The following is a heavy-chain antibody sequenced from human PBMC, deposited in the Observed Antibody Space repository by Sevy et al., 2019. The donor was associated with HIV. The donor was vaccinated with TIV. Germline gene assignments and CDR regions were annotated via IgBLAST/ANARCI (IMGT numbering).Heavy chain of an antibody. J-gene: IGHJ4*02. CDR3: ARGVTTVTPFDY. Sequence: GGSLRLSCTASGFTFSDYWMRWVRQAPGKGLEWVANIKQDGSDKHYVDSVKGRFTISRDNAKNSLYLQMNSLRAGDTAVYYCARGVTTVTPFDYWGQGTLVTVSS. D-gene: IGHD4-17*01. CDR2: IKQDGSDK. CDR1: GFTFSDYW. V-gene: IGHV3-7*01.